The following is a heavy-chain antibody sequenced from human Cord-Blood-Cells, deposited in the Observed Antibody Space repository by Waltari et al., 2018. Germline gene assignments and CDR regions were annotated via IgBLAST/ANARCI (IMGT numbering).Heavy chain of an antibody. CDR1: AGSVSSGSYS. Sequence: QVQLQESGPGLVKPSETLSLTCTVSAGSVSSGSYSWSWIRQPPGKGLEWIGYIYYSGSTNYNPSLKSRVTISVDTSKNQFSLKLSSVTAADTAVYYCARDLIAAAGLVSDGMDVWGQGTTVTVSS. CDR3: ARDLIAAAGLVSDGMDV. J-gene: IGHJ6*02. CDR2: IYYSGST. D-gene: IGHD6-13*01. V-gene: IGHV4-61*01.